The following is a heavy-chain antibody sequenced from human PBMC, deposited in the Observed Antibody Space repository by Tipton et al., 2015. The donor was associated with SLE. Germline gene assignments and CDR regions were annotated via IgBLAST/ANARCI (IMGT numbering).Heavy chain of an antibody. CDR2: TYHSGTT. D-gene: IGHD2-2*01. J-gene: IGHJ6*02. V-gene: IGHV4-38-2*02. CDR3: ARRRECGSCPEAYAYYYGMDV. CDR1: GYSISIGYH. Sequence: TLSLTCTVSGYSISIGYHWGWIRQSPGKGLEWIGSTYHSGTTYYNPSLKSRVTISVDTSKNQFSLKLSSVTAADTAVYYCARRRECGSCPEAYAYYYGMDVWGQGTTVTVSS.